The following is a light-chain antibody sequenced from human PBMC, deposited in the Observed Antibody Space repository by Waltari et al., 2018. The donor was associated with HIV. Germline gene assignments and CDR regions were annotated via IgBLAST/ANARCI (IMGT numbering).Light chain of an antibody. V-gene: IGLV8-61*01. CDR3: VLYMGSGIWV. J-gene: IGLJ3*02. CDR1: SGSVSTNYY. CDR2: STN. Sequence: QTVVTQEPSFSVSPGGTVTLTCGLSSGSVSTNYYPSWYQQTPGQAPRTLIYSTNTRSSGVPDRFSGSILGNKAALTSTGAQADDESEYHCVLYMGSGIWVFGGGTKLTVL.